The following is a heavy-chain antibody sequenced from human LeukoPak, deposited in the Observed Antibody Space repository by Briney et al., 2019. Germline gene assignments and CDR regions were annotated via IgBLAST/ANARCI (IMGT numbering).Heavy chain of an antibody. CDR2: IYYSGST. J-gene: IGHJ4*02. CDR1: GGSISSYY. Sequence: PSETLSLTCTVSGGSISSYYWSWIRQPPGKGLEWIGYIYYSGSTNYNPSLKSRVTISVDRSKNQFSLKLSSVTAADTAVYYCARGGEAVAGTAHDYWGQGTLVTVSS. D-gene: IGHD6-19*01. CDR3: ARGGEAVAGTAHDY. V-gene: IGHV4-59*01.